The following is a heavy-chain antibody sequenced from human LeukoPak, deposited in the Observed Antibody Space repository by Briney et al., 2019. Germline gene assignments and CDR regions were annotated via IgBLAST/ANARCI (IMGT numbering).Heavy chain of an antibody. CDR3: AKVQYSDYDMNFDS. CDR2: ISGGSSSV. Sequence: GGSLRLSCVASGFTFRTYSMNWVRQAPGKGLEWVSYISGGSSSVYYADSVKGRFTISRDNAKNSLYLQMNSLRDEDTAVYYCAKVQYSDYDMNFDSWGQGTLVTVSS. V-gene: IGHV3-48*02. J-gene: IGHJ4*02. D-gene: IGHD5-12*01. CDR1: GFTFRTYS.